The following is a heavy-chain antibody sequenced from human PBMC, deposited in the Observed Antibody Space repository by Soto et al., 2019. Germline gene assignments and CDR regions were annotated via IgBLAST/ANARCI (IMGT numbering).Heavy chain of an antibody. Sequence: EVQLLESGGGLIQPGGSLRLSCTASIFSFSTYAMSWVRQAPGKGLEWVSTISGSGHTTYYADSVKGRFTVSRDNSKRTMFLQMSSLRAEATAMYYCAKDQFWGSGRYYFDSWGRGTLVTVYS. D-gene: IGHD3-16*01. J-gene: IGHJ4*02. CDR2: ISGSGHTT. V-gene: IGHV3-23*01. CDR3: AKDQFWGSGRYYFDS. CDR1: IFSFSTYA.